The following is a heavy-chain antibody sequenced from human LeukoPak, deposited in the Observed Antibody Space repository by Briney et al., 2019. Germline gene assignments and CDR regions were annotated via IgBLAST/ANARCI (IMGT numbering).Heavy chain of an antibody. J-gene: IGHJ4*02. CDR2: ISSSSSYI. CDR1: GFTFSDYY. D-gene: IGHD5-12*01. CDR3: ARDNRFHSGYDRALDY. Sequence: PGGSLRLSCAASGFTFSDYYMSWIRQAPGKGLEWVSSISSSSSYIYYADSVKGRFTISRDNAKNSLYLQMNSLRAEDTAVYYCARDNRFHSGYDRALDYWGQGTLVTVSS. V-gene: IGHV3-11*06.